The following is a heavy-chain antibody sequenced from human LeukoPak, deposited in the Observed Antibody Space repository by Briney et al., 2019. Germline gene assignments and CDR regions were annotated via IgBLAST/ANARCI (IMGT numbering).Heavy chain of an antibody. CDR3: ARDGRGLDRRGFDY. D-gene: IGHD1-26*01. Sequence: LWASVKVSCKASGGTFSSYAISWVRQAPGQGLEWMGRIIPILGIANYAQKFQGRVTITADKSTSTAYMELSSLRSEDTAVYYCARDGRGLDRRGFDYWGQGTLVTVSS. V-gene: IGHV1-69*04. J-gene: IGHJ4*02. CDR1: GGTFSSYA. CDR2: IIPILGIA.